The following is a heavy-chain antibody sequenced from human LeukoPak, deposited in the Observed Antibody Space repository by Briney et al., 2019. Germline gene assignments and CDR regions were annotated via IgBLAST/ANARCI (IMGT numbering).Heavy chain of an antibody. CDR2: IYYSGST. CDR3: ASSVVRVDSSGWPFDY. J-gene: IGHJ4*02. D-gene: IGHD6-19*01. Sequence: PSETLSLTCTVSGGSISSYYWSWIRQPPGKGLEWIGYIYYSGSTNYNPSLKSRVTISVDTSKNQFSLKLSSVTAADTAVYYCASSVVRVDSSGWPFDYWGQGTLATVSS. V-gene: IGHV4-59*01. CDR1: GGSISSYY.